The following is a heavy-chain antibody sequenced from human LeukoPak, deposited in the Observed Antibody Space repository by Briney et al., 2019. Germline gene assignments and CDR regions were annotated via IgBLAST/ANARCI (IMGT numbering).Heavy chain of an antibody. Sequence: GGSLRLSCAASGFTFSSYGMHWVRQAPGKGLEWVAFIRYDGSNKYYADSVRGRFTISRDNSKNTLYLQMNSLRAEDTAVYYCAKDYGTYCGGDCYPGDYWGQGTLVTVSS. CDR2: IRYDGSNK. J-gene: IGHJ4*02. CDR1: GFTFSSYG. D-gene: IGHD2-21*01. V-gene: IGHV3-30*02. CDR3: AKDYGTYCGGDCYPGDY.